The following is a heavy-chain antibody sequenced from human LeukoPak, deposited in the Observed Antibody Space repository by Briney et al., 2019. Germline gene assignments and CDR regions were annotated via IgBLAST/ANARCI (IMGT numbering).Heavy chain of an antibody. D-gene: IGHD2-15*01. CDR2: INWNGGST. CDR1: GFTFSSYW. CDR3: ARHLTVADDGVDAFDI. V-gene: IGHV3-20*01. J-gene: IGHJ3*02. Sequence: GSLRLSCAASGFTFSSYWMSWVRQAPGKGLEWVSGINWNGGSTGYADSVKGRFTISRDNAKNSLYLQMNSLRAKDTALYHCARHLTVADDGVDAFDIWGQGTMVTVSS.